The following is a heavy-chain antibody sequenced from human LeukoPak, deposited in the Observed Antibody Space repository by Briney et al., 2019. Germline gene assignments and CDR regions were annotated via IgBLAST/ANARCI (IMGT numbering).Heavy chain of an antibody. Sequence: ASVKVPCKASGYTFTGYYMHWVRQAPGQGLEWMGWINPNSGGTNYAQKFQGRVTMTRDTSISTAYMELSRLRSDDTAVYYCARRYCSSTSCYGEMGDYYYYYYMDVWGKGTTVTVSS. CDR3: ARRYCSSTSCYGEMGDYYYYYYMDV. D-gene: IGHD2-2*01. J-gene: IGHJ6*03. V-gene: IGHV1-2*02. CDR1: GYTFTGYY. CDR2: INPNSGGT.